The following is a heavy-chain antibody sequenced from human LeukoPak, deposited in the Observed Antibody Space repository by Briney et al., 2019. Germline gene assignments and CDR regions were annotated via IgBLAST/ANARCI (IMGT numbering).Heavy chain of an antibody. J-gene: IGHJ4*02. CDR3: ARGPPADYYDRSGFYPCFDY. D-gene: IGHD3-22*01. CDR1: GGSFSGFY. Sequence: SETLSLTCAVYGGSFSGFYWSWIRQSPGKGLEWIGEINHSGSTNYNPSLKSRVTISVDMSKDQFSLKLGSVTAADTAVYYCARGPPADYYDRSGFYPCFDYWGQGALVTVSS. V-gene: IGHV4-34*01. CDR2: INHSGST.